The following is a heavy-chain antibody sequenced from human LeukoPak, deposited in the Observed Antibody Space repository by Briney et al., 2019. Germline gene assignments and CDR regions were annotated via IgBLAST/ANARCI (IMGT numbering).Heavy chain of an antibody. CDR1: GGSFSGYY. CDR2: INHSGST. CDR3: ARRYRGWSKYYFDY. V-gene: IGHV4-34*01. D-gene: IGHD5-12*01. J-gene: IGHJ4*02. Sequence: PSETLSLTCAVYGGSFSGYYWSWLRQPPGKGLEWIGEINHSGSTNYNPSLKSRVTISVDTSKNQFSLKLSSVTAADTAVYYCARRYRGWSKYYFDYWGQGTLVTVSS.